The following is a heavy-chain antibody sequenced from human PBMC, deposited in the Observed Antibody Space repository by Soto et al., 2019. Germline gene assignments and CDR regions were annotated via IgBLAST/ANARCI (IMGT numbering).Heavy chain of an antibody. CDR3: ARGLTYYDFWSGYSGAMSTFDY. D-gene: IGHD3-3*01. Sequence: EVQLVESGGGLVQPGGSLRLSCAASGFTFSSYDMHWVRQATGKGLEWVSAIGTAGDTYYPGSVKGRFTISRENAKNSLYLQMNSLRAEDTAVYYCARGLTYYDFWSGYSGAMSTFDYWGQGTLVTVSS. CDR2: IGTAGDT. V-gene: IGHV3-13*01. CDR1: GFTFSSYD. J-gene: IGHJ4*02.